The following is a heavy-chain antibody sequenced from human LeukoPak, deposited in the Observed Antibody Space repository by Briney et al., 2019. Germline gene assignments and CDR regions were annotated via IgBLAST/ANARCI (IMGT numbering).Heavy chain of an antibody. V-gene: IGHV4-61*05. CDR2: IYTSGST. Sequence: PSETLSLTCTVSGGSISSSSYYWGWIRQPPGKGLEWIGRIYTSGSTNYNPSLKSRVTMSVDTSKNQFSLKLSSVTAADTAVYYCARGRLGALDPWGQGTLVTVSS. J-gene: IGHJ5*02. CDR1: GGSISSSSYY. D-gene: IGHD1-26*01. CDR3: ARGRLGALDP.